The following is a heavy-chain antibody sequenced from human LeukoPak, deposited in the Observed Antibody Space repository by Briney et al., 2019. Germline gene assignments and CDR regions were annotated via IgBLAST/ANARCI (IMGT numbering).Heavy chain of an antibody. J-gene: IGHJ6*03. CDR3: AKDPSNYGSGFMDV. CDR2: IRYDGSNK. D-gene: IGHD3-10*01. V-gene: IGHV3-30*02. Sequence: GGSLRLSCAASGFTFSSYGMHWVRQAPGKGLEWVAFIRYDGSNKYYADSVKGRFTISRDNSKNTLFLQMNSLRGEDTAVYYCAKDPSNYGSGFMDVWGKGTTVTVSS. CDR1: GFTFSSYG.